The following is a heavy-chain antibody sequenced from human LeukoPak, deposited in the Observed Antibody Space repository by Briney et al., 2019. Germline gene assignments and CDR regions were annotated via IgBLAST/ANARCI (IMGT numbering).Heavy chain of an antibody. CDR3: ASIQRRVL. Sequence: GGSLRLSCAASGFTFSSYWMHWVRQAPGNGLVWVSRINSDGSSTSYADSVKGRFTIARDNAKNTLYLQMNSLRAEDTAVYYCASIQRRVLWGQGTLVTVSS. V-gene: IGHV3-74*01. J-gene: IGHJ4*02. CDR1: GFTFSSYW. CDR2: INSDGSST. D-gene: IGHD6-25*01.